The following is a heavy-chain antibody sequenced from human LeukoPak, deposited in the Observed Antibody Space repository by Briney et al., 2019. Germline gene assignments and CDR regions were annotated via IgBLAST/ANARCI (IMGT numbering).Heavy chain of an antibody. CDR2: ISYDGSNK. Sequence: PGGSLRLSCAASGFTFSSYGMHWVRQAPGKGLEWVAVISYDGSNKYYADSVKGRFTISRDNSKNTLYLQMNSLRAEDTAVYYCAKGWELPWYWGQGTLVTVSS. D-gene: IGHD1-26*01. J-gene: IGHJ4*02. CDR3: AKGWELPWY. V-gene: IGHV3-30*18. CDR1: GFTFSSYG.